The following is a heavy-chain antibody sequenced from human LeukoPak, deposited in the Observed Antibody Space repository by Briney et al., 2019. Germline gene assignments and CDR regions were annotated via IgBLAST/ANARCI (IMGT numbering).Heavy chain of an antibody. D-gene: IGHD3-22*01. CDR1: GGSISSYY. J-gene: IGHJ4*02. CDR3: AISSSGSHNDY. CDR2: TYYSGST. Sequence: SETLSLTCTVSGGSISSYYWSWIRQPPGKGLEWIGYTYYSGSTNYNPSLKSRVTISVDTSKNQFSLKLSSVTAADTAVYYCAISSSGSHNDYWGQGTLVTVSS. V-gene: IGHV4-59*08.